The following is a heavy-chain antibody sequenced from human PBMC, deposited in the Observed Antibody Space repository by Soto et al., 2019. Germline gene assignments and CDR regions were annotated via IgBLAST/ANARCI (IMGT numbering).Heavy chain of an antibody. CDR3: ARDGRYCTNGVCYTPPDY. J-gene: IGHJ4*02. CDR2: ISSSGSTI. Sequence: QVQLVESGGGLVKPGGSLRLSCAASGFTFSDYYMSWIRQAPGKGLEWVSYISSSGSTIYYADSVKGRFTISRDNAKNXXXXXXXXXXAXDTAVYYCARDGRYCTNGVCYTPPDYWGQGTLVTVSS. V-gene: IGHV3-11*01. CDR1: GFTFSDYY. D-gene: IGHD2-8*01.